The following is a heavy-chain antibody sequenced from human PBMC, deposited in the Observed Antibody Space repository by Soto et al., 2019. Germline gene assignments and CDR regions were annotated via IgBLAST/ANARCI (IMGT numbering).Heavy chain of an antibody. J-gene: IGHJ4*02. CDR2: INPSGGST. CDR1: GYTFTSYY. Sequence: WASVKVSCKASGYTFTSYYMHWVRQAPGQGLEWMGIINPSGGSTSYAQKFQGRVTMTRDTSTSTVYMELSSLRSEDTAVYYCARDFYRCGYDSWCGGDYRKSPDYWGQGTLVTVSS. D-gene: IGHD2-21*01. V-gene: IGHV1-46*03. CDR3: ARDFYRCGYDSWCGGDYRKSPDY.